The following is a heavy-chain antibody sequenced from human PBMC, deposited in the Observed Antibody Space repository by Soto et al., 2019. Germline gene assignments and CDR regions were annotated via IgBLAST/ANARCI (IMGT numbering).Heavy chain of an antibody. V-gene: IGHV4-59*12. CDR1: GFTFSSYW. CDR2: MHYTGFS. J-gene: IGHJ5*02. Sequence: PGGSLRLSCAASGFTFSSYWMSWVRQAPGKGLEWIGYMHYTGFSHYNPSLKSRLTISVDRSKNQFTLQLTSVTAEDTAVYYCASNAYGDYELSWFDPWGQGTLVTVSS. CDR3: ASNAYGDYELSWFDP. D-gene: IGHD4-17*01.